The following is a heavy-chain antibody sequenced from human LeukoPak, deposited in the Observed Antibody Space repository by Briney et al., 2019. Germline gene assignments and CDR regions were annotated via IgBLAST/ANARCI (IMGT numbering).Heavy chain of an antibody. V-gene: IGHV3-23*01. CDR2: LSGSGGST. Sequence: GGSLRLSCAASGFTFSSYAMSWVRQAPGKGLEWVSALSGSGGSTYYAESVKGRFNISRDNSKNTLYLQMNSLKAEDTAVYYCAKDRISYGSGRSPLDYWGQGTLVTVSS. D-gene: IGHD3-10*01. J-gene: IGHJ4*02. CDR3: AKDRISYGSGRSPLDY. CDR1: GFTFSSYA.